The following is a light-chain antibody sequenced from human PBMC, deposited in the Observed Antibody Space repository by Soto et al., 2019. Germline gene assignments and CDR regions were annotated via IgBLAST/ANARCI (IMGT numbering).Light chain of an antibody. CDR3: QQRVDWLT. Sequence: EIVLTQSPGTLSLSPGDRATLSCRASQSVSIYLAWYQQKPGQAPRRLIYDASNRVTGIPARFSGSGSGTDFTLTISCVEPEDFAVYYCQQRVDWLTFGGGTKLEIK. J-gene: IGKJ4*01. V-gene: IGKV3-11*01. CDR1: QSVSIY. CDR2: DAS.